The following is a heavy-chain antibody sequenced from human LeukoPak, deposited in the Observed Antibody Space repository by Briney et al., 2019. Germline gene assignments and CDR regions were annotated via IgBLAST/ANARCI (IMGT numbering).Heavy chain of an antibody. CDR1: GFTFSSYE. Sequence: GGSLRLSCAASGFTFSSYEMNWVRQAPGKGLEWVSYISSSGSTIYYADSVKGRFTISRDNAKNSLYLQMNSLRAEDTAVYYCASLKDYDILTGYYRARDYWGQGTLVTVSS. V-gene: IGHV3-48*03. D-gene: IGHD3-9*01. CDR3: ASLKDYDILTGYYRARDY. CDR2: ISSSGSTI. J-gene: IGHJ4*02.